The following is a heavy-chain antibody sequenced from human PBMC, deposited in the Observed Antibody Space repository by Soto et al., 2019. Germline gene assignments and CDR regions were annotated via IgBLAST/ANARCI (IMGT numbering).Heavy chain of an antibody. D-gene: IGHD6-13*01. CDR3: ARLIGSSWFDS. CDR2: TYYRSKWYN. CDR1: GDSVSTNSAT. Sequence: SKTLSLTCVISGDSVSTNSATWTWIRQSPSRGLEWLGRTYYRSKWYNDYAVSLKSRLTISPDTSKNQFSLQLNSVTPKDTAVYYCARLIGSSWFDSWGQGTLVTVSS. J-gene: IGHJ5*01. V-gene: IGHV6-1*01.